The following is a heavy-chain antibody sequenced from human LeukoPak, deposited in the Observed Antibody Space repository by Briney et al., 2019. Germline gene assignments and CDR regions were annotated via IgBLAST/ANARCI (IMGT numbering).Heavy chain of an antibody. CDR3: AKVHCSSADCFTGGFDC. V-gene: IGHV3-9*01. Sequence: PGGSLRLSCAASGFTFDDYAVHWVRQVPGKGLEWVSGFNWNTGNKDYADSVKGRFTISRDNAKNSLYLQMNSLRTEDTAFYYCAKVHCSSADCFTGGFDCWGQGTLVIVSS. J-gene: IGHJ4*02. D-gene: IGHD2-2*02. CDR1: GFTFDDYA. CDR2: FNWNTGNK.